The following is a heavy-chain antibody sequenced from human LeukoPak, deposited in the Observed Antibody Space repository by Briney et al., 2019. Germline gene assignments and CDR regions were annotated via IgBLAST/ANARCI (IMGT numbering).Heavy chain of an antibody. CDR2: IYYSGST. D-gene: IGHD6-13*01. V-gene: IGHV4-59*12. J-gene: IGHJ5*02. CDR1: GGSISSYY. Sequence: IPSETLSLTCTVSGGSISSYYWSWIRQPPGKGLEWIGYIYYSGSTNYNPSLKSRVTISVDTSKNQFSLKLSSVTAADTAVYYCARDGTSSSWYVVNWFDPWGQGTLVTVSS. CDR3: ARDGTSSSWYVVNWFDP.